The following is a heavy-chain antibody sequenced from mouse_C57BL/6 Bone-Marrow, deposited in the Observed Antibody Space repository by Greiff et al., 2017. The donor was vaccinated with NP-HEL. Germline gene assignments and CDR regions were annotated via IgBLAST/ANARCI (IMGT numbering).Heavy chain of an antibody. V-gene: IGHV1-39*01. Sequence: EVQGVESGPELVKPGASVKISCKASGYSFTDYNMNWVKQSNGKSLEWIGVINPNYGTTSYNQKFKGKATLTVDQSSSTAYMQLNSLTSEDSAVYYCASPLLYYYGTSFAYWGQGTLVTVSA. CDR3: ASPLLYYYGTSFAY. CDR2: INPNYGTT. D-gene: IGHD1-1*01. J-gene: IGHJ3*01. CDR1: GYSFTDYN.